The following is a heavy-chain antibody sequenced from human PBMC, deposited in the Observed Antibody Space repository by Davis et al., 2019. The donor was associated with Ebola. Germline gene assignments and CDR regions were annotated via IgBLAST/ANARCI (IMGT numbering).Heavy chain of an antibody. CDR1: GCTFSSYA. J-gene: IGHJ3*02. V-gene: IGHV1-69*13. CDR2: IIPIFGTA. D-gene: IGHD3-22*01. CDR3: ARDWSMMDAFDI. Sequence: SVKVSCKASGCTFSSYAISWVRQAPGQGLEWMEGIIPIFGTANYAQKFQGRVTITADESTSTAYMELSSLRAEETAVYYCARDWSMMDAFDIWGQGTMVTVSS.